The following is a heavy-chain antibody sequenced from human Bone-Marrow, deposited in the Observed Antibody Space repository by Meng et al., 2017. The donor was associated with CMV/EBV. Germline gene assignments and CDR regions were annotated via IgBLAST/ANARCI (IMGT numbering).Heavy chain of an antibody. V-gene: IGHV3-30*04. CDR3: ARDRIDCSRTSCPTGALTYFYY. CDR1: GFSFNDYS. Sequence: GGSLRLSCAASGFSFNDYSMHWVRQAPGKGLEWVAVVSSDGGHKYYADSVEGGFTISRDNSKNTVYLEVISLRAEDSALYYCARDRIDCSRTSCPTGALTYFYYWGQGTLVTVSS. J-gene: IGHJ4*02. D-gene: IGHD2-2*01. CDR2: VSSDGGHK.